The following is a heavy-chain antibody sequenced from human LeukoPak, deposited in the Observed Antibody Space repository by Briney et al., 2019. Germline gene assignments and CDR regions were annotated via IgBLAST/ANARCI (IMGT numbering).Heavy chain of an antibody. CDR1: GYTFTSYG. CDR2: IIPILGIA. CDR3: ARPKGGGNHPNDY. Sequence: SVKVSCKASGYTFTSYGISWVRQAPGQGLEWMGRIIPILGIANYAQKFQGRVTITADKSTSTAYMELSSLRSEDTAVYYCARPKGGGNHPNDYWGQGTLVTVSS. V-gene: IGHV1-69*04. D-gene: IGHD2-15*01. J-gene: IGHJ4*02.